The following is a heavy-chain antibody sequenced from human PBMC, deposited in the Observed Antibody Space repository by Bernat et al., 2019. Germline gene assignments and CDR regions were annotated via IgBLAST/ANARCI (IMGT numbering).Heavy chain of an antibody. CDR1: GYTFTSYG. J-gene: IGHJ5*02. CDR2: ISAYNGNT. V-gene: IGHV1-18*01. D-gene: IGHD3-3*01. Sequence: QVQLVQSGAEVKKPGASVKVSCKASGYTFTSYGISWVRQAPGQGLEWMGWISAYNGNTNYAQKLQGRVTMTTDTSTSTAYMELRSLRSDDTAVYYCARADYDFWSGYSQHWFDPWGQGTLVTVSS. CDR3: ARADYDFWSGYSQHWFDP.